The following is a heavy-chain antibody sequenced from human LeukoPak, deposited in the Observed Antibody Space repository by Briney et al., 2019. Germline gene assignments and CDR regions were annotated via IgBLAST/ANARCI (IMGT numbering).Heavy chain of an antibody. CDR2: IIPIFGTA. CDR3: ARVMGSGSYYLFDY. CDR1: GGTFSSYA. Sequence: SVKVSCQASGGTFSSYAISWVRQAPGQGLEWMGGIIPIFGTANYAQKSQGRVTITTDESTSTAYMEQSSLRSEDTAVYYCARVMGSGSYYLFDYWGQGTLVTVSS. D-gene: IGHD1-26*01. J-gene: IGHJ4*02. V-gene: IGHV1-69*05.